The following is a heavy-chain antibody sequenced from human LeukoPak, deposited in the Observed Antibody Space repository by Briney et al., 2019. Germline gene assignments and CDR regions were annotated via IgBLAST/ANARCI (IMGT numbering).Heavy chain of an antibody. Sequence: PSETLSLTCTVSGGSISSYYWSWIRQPPGKGLEWIGYMSYSGSTNYNPSLKSRVTISVDTSKNQSSLKLRSVTAADTAVYYCARGGDIVVVAAAIDYYYYHYMDVWGKGTTVSVSS. CDR2: MSYSGST. CDR1: GGSISSYY. D-gene: IGHD2-2*01. V-gene: IGHV4-59*01. J-gene: IGHJ6*03. CDR3: ARGGDIVVVAAAIDYYYYHYMDV.